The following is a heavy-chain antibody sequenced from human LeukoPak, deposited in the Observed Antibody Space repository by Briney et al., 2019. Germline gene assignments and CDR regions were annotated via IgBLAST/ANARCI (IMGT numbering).Heavy chain of an antibody. CDR1: GFDFNIYE. Sequence: GGSLRLSCAASGFDFNIYEMNWARQAPGKGLEWVSTITGRSDKTYYTDSVKGRFVTSRDNSKDTLYLQMNSLRAEDTALYYCAKGGWLDDLGQGALVTVSS. CDR2: ITGRSDKT. CDR3: AKGGWLDD. D-gene: IGHD6-19*01. J-gene: IGHJ4*02. V-gene: IGHV3-23*01.